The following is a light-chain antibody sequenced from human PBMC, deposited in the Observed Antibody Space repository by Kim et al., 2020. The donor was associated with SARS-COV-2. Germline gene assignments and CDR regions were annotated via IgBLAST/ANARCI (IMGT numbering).Light chain of an antibody. CDR1: SSNIGSNP. Sequence: ERVTIPCAESSSNIGSNPVNWYQQPPGTAPKILVYNNNQRPSGVPDRFSDSKSGTSASLALSGLQSEDEADYYGAAWDDSLTGWGFGGGTQLTVL. CDR2: NNN. J-gene: IGLJ3*02. V-gene: IGLV1-44*01. CDR3: AAWDDSLTGWG.